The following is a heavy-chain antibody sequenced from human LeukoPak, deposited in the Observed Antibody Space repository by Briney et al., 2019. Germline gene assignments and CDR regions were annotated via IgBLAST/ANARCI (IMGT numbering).Heavy chain of an antibody. CDR1: GFIFSNYG. Sequence: GGSLRLSCAASGFIFSNYGMHWVRQAPGKGLEWVAVISYDGSNKYNPDSVKGRFTISRDNSKNMVYLQMNSLRAEDTALYYCARGDKQLVFNRNKGGFDPWGQGILVTVSS. J-gene: IGHJ5*02. CDR2: ISYDGSNK. CDR3: ARGDKQLVFNRNKGGFDP. D-gene: IGHD6-13*01. V-gene: IGHV3-30*03.